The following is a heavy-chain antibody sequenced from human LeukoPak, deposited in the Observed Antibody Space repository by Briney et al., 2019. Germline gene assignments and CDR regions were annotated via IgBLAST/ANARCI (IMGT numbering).Heavy chain of an antibody. J-gene: IGHJ4*02. D-gene: IGHD4-23*01. V-gene: IGHV3-48*03. CDR3: TNGLCCGDYGGY. Sequence: GGSLRLSCAASGFTFSSYEMNWVRQAPGKGLEWVSYISSSGSTIYYAASVKGRFTISRDNSKNTLYLQMNNLRAEDTAVYYCTNGLCCGDYGGYWGQGTLVTVSS. CDR2: ISSSGSTI. CDR1: GFTFSSYE.